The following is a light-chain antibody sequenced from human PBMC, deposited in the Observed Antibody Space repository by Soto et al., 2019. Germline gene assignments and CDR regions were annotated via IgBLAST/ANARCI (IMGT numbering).Light chain of an antibody. Sequence: QSVLTQPASVSGSPGQSITISCTGTSSDVGAYDYVSWYQQHPGTAPKLMIYDVSHRPSGVSNRFSGSKSGNTASLTISGLQAEDEADYYCSSYTRATTVVFGGGTKLTVL. CDR1: SSDVGAYDY. V-gene: IGLV2-14*03. CDR2: DVS. CDR3: SSYTRATTVV. J-gene: IGLJ2*01.